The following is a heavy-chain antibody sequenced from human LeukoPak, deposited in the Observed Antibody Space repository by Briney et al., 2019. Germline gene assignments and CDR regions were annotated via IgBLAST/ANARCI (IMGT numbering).Heavy chain of an antibody. CDR1: GFTFDDYA. CDR2: ISWNSGSI. D-gene: IGHD2-15*01. V-gene: IGHV3-9*01. J-gene: IGHJ3*02. Sequence: GRSLRLSCAASGFTFDDYAMHWVRQAPGKGLEWVSGISWNSGSIGYADSVKGRFTISRYNAKNSLYLQMNSLRAEDTALYYCATIPVVVVAAHAFDIWGRGTMVTVSS. CDR3: ATIPVVVVAAHAFDI.